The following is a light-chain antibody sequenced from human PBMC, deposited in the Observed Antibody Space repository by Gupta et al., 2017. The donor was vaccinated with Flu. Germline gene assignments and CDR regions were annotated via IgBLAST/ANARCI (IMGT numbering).Light chain of an antibody. CDR2: NTD. J-gene: IGLJ3*02. Sequence: QTVVTQAPSFSVSPGGTVTLTSGLTSGSVSTDLYPNWYQQTPGQAPRTLIYNTDSRSSGVPDRFSGSILGNRAALTITGAQAEDESDYYCALFVATGAWVFGGGTKLTVL. CDR3: ALFVATGAWV. V-gene: IGLV8-61*01. CDR1: SGSVSTDLY.